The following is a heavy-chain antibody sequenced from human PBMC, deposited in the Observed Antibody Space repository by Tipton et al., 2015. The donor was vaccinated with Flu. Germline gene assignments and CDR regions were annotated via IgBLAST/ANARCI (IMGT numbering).Heavy chain of an antibody. Sequence: QLVQSGAEVKKPGASVKVSCKASGYTLTTYPISWVRQAPGQGLEWMGWISGYSGNTNYVHKLQGRVTMTTDTSTNTAYMELRSLRSDDTAVYYCARPGGPAAINPFSYFDYWGQGALVTVSS. D-gene: IGHD2-2*01. CDR1: GYTLTTYP. V-gene: IGHV1-18*04. J-gene: IGHJ4*02. CDR2: ISGYSGNT. CDR3: ARPGGPAAINPFSYFDY.